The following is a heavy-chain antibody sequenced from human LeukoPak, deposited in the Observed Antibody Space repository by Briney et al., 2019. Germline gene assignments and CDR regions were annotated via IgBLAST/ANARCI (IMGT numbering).Heavy chain of an antibody. V-gene: IGHV4-61*02. J-gene: IGHJ4*02. D-gene: IGHD3-22*01. CDR3: ARASYSYDINGWVPFDY. Sequence: PSETLSLTCTVSGNSISSGDNYWRWIRQPAGKGLEWIARIYTSGSTNYNPSLKSRVTISGDTSKNQFSLRLSSVTAADTAVYYCARASYSYDINGWVPFDYWGQGTLVTVSS. CDR1: GNSISSGDNY. CDR2: IYTSGST.